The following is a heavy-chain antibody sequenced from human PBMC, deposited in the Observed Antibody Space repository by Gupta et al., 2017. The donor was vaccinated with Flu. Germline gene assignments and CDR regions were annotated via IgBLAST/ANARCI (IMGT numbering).Heavy chain of an antibody. J-gene: IGHJ4*02. CDR1: GFTFSNTW. CDR2: IRSKFDGGTT. CDR3: ATDNTVYDSAPYCDN. V-gene: IGHV3-15*01. D-gene: IGHD5/OR15-5a*01. Sequence: EVRLVESGGGLVTRGGSLRLSCAASGFTFSNTWMSWVRQASGKGLEWVGRIRSKFDGGTTDYTAPVKDRFTISRDDSKNTLELQMSSLKTEDTAVYFCATDNTVYDSAPYCDNRGQGTLVTVSS.